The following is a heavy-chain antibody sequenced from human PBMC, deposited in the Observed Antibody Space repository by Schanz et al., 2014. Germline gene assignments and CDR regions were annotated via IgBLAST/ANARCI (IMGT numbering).Heavy chain of an antibody. V-gene: IGHV3-23*01. Sequence: EVQLLESGGGLVQPGGSLRLSCAASGFTFSSYAMSWVRQAPGKGLEWVSAISGSGGSTYYADSVKGRFTISRDNSKNAQFLQMNSLRAEDTAVYVCARQGRAGPTSSRKTYCPYHYTDVWGKGTTVIVSS. D-gene: IGHD2-2*01. CDR1: GFTFSSYA. CDR3: ARQGRAGPTSSRKTYCPYHYTDV. CDR2: ISGSGGST. J-gene: IGHJ6*03.